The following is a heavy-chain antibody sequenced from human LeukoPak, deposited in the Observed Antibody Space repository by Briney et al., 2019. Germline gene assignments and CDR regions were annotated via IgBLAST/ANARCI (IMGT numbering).Heavy chain of an antibody. Sequence: ASVKVSCKASGYTFTGYYMHWVRQAPGQGLEWMGRINPNSGGTNYAQKFQGRVTMTRDTSISTAYMELGRLRSDDTAVCYCARWAGGSDAFDIWGQGTMVTVSS. D-gene: IGHD3-16*01. CDR2: INPNSGGT. J-gene: IGHJ3*02. CDR3: ARWAGGSDAFDI. CDR1: GYTFTGYY. V-gene: IGHV1-2*06.